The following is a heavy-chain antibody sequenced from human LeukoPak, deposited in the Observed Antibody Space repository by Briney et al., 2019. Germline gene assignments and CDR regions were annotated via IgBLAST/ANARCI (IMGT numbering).Heavy chain of an antibody. CDR2: ISRGGRTV. CDR1: GFTFSNYE. Sequence: GGSLRLSCAASGFTFSNYEMNWVRQAPGKGLDWVAYISRGGRTVDYADSVKGRFTISRDSSKNTLYLQMNSLRAEDTAVYYCARDGNYRLSWGQGTLVTVSS. CDR3: ARDGNYRLS. D-gene: IGHD5-24*01. V-gene: IGHV3-48*03. J-gene: IGHJ5*02.